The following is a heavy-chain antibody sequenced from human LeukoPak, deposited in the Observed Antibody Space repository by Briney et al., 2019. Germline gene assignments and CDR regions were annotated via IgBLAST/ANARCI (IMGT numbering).Heavy chain of an antibody. D-gene: IGHD3-22*01. CDR2: ISGSGGST. V-gene: IGHV3-23*01. CDR3: ARETYYYDSSGYYYGPIFDY. J-gene: IGHJ4*02. Sequence: GGSLRLSCAASGFTFSSYAMTWFRQAPGKGLEWVSGISGSGGSTYYADSVKGRFTISRGNSKNTLYLQMNSLRAEDTAVYYCARETYYYDSSGYYYGPIFDYWGQGTLVTVSS. CDR1: GFTFSSYA.